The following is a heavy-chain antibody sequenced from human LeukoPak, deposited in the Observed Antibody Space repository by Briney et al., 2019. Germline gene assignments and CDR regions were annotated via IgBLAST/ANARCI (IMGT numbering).Heavy chain of an antibody. D-gene: IGHD3-22*01. Sequence: GGSLRLSCTASGFTFGDYAMSWVRQAPGKGLEWVGFIRSKAYGGTTEYAASVKGRFTISRDDSKSIAYLQMNSLKTEDTAVYYCTGYYYDSSGYYSPYYYYGMDVWGQGTTVTVSS. CDR2: IRSKAYGGTT. J-gene: IGHJ6*02. CDR1: GFTFGDYA. CDR3: TGYYYDSSGYYSPYYYYGMDV. V-gene: IGHV3-49*04.